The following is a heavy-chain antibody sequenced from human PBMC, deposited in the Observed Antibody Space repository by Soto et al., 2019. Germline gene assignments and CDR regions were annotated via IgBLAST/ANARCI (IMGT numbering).Heavy chain of an antibody. D-gene: IGHD3-10*01. J-gene: IGHJ6*02. CDR1: GGSFSTFY. Sequence: QVQLQQWGAGLLKPSETLSLTCAVYGGSFSTFYWSWIRQSPGKGLEWIGEIDRRGNTNSNPSLKSRVAILIDTSKNQFSLTLKAVTAADTAVYYCAREKGGARGLGVYYGLDVWGQGTTVTVS. CDR3: AREKGGARGLGVYYGLDV. V-gene: IGHV4-34*02. CDR2: IDRRGNT.